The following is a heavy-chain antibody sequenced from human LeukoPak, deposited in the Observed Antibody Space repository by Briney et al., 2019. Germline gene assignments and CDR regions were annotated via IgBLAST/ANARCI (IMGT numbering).Heavy chain of an antibody. CDR1: GFTFSSYS. Sequence: RGSLRLSCAASGFTFSSYSMNWVRQAPGKGLEWVSSISSSSSYIYYADSVKGRFTISRDNAKNSLYLQMNSLRAEDTAVYYCARVGIRDDILTGYYGDDYWGQGTLVTVSS. D-gene: IGHD3-9*01. J-gene: IGHJ4*02. V-gene: IGHV3-21*01. CDR3: ARVGIRDDILTGYYGDDY. CDR2: ISSSSSYI.